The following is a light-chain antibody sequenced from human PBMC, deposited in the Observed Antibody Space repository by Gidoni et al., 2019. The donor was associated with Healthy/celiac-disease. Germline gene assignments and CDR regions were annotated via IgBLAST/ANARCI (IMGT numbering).Light chain of an antibody. V-gene: IGLV1-40*01. CDR1: SPNIGAGYD. Sequence: QSVLTQPPSVSGAPGQRVTISCTGSSPNIGAGYDVHWYQQLPGTAPKLLIYGHSNRPSGVPDRFSGSKSGTSASLAITGLQAEDEADYYCQSYDSSLSGYVFGTGTKVTVV. CDR3: QSYDSSLSGYV. CDR2: GHS. J-gene: IGLJ1*01.